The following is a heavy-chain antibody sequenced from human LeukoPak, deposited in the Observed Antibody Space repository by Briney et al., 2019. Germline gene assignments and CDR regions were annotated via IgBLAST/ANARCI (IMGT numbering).Heavy chain of an antibody. J-gene: IGHJ6*03. D-gene: IGHD2/OR15-2a*01. V-gene: IGHV4-30-4*08. CDR2: IYYSGST. CDR3: ARGDFYYYYMDV. CDR1: GGSISSGDYY. Sequence: SQTLSLTCTVSGGSISSGDYYWSWIRQPPGKGLEWIGYIYYSGSTYYNPSLKSRVTISVDTSKNQFSLKQSSVTAADTAVYYCARGDFYYYYMDVWGKGTTVTVSS.